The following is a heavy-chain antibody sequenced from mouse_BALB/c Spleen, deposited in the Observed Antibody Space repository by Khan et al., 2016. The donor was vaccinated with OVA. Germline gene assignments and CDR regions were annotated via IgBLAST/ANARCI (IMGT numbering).Heavy chain of an antibody. CDR3: ARQPYYHYYIMDY. J-gene: IGHJ4*01. V-gene: IGHV2-6-1*01. Sequence: QVRLQQSGPGLVAPSQSLSITCTISGFSLTNYGVHWVRQPPGKGLEWLVVIWSDGSTTYNSALISRLSISKDNSKSQVFLKMNSLQTDDTDMYYCARQPYYHYYIMDYWGQGTSVTVSS. CDR2: IWSDGST. D-gene: IGHD2-10*01. CDR1: GFSLTNYG.